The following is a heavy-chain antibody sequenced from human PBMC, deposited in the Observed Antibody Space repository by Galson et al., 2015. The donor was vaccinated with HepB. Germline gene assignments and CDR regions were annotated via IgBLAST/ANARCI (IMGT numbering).Heavy chain of an antibody. CDR3: ARIGGTSTWSLNFDS. CDR1: GFSLSTSRMR. Sequence: PALVKPTQTLTLTCTFSGFSLSTSRMRVSWIRQPPGKALEWLARIDWDDNKFYSMSLRTRLTISKDTSKNQVVLTLTNMDPVDTGTYYCARIGGTSTWSLNFDSWGQGTLVTVSS. V-gene: IGHV2-70*04. J-gene: IGHJ4*02. D-gene: IGHD6-13*01. CDR2: IDWDDNK.